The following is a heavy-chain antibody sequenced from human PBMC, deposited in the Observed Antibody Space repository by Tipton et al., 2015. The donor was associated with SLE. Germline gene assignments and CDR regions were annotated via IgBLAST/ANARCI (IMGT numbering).Heavy chain of an antibody. CDR3: ARTLGAIAHTVYDAFDI. V-gene: IGHV4-59*01. J-gene: IGHJ3*02. Sequence: GLVKPSETLSLTCTVSGGSISNFYWSWIRQPPGKGLEWIGYIHSSGTTNYNASLKSRVTMSVDMSKNQFSLRLTSVTAADTAVYYCARTLGAIAHTVYDAFDIWGQGKMVTVSS. CDR1: GGSISNFY. D-gene: IGHD1-26*01. CDR2: IHSSGTT.